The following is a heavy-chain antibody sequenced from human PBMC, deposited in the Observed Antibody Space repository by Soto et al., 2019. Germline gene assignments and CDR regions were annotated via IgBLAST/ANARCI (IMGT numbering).Heavy chain of an antibody. Sequence: PGGSLRLSCAASGFTFSSYAMSWVRQAPGKGLDWVSAISGSGGDTYYADSVKGRFTISRDNSRNTLYLQMNSLRAEDTAVYYCANPPAKTGTTPLDYWGQGTLVTSPQ. CDR3: ANPPAKTGTTPLDY. CDR2: ISGSGGDT. V-gene: IGHV3-23*01. D-gene: IGHD1-7*01. J-gene: IGHJ4*02. CDR1: GFTFSSYA.